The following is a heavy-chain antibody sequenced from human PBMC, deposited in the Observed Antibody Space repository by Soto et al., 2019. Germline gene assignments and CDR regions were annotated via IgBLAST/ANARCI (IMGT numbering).Heavy chain of an antibody. Sequence: QVQLVESGGGVVQPGRSLRLSCAASGFTFTIYAMHWVRQAPGKGLEWVALISYDGSNKYYADSVKGRFTISRDNSKNTVYLQMNSLRAEDTAVYYCAREYDSGTFQHWGQGTLVTVSS. CDR2: ISYDGSNK. V-gene: IGHV3-30-3*01. D-gene: IGHD1-26*01. CDR1: GFTFTIYA. J-gene: IGHJ1*01. CDR3: AREYDSGTFQH.